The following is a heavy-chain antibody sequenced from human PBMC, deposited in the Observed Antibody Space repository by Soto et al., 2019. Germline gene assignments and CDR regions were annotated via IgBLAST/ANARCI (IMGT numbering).Heavy chain of an antibody. Sequence: PGESLTITWTCSGYSFTRYWIGWVRQMPGKGLEWMGIIYPGDSDTRYSPPFQGQVTISADKSISTAYLQWSSLKASDTAMYYCARAMTTLSFDYWGQGTMVTVSS. V-gene: IGHV5-51*01. CDR3: ARAMTTLSFDY. D-gene: IGHD3-16*01. J-gene: IGHJ4*02. CDR1: GYSFTRYW. CDR2: IYPGDSDT.